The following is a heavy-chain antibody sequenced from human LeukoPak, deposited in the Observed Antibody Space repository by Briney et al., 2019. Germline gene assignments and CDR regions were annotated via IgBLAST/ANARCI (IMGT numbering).Heavy chain of an antibody. CDR3: AKGVIAATNAAYYGMDV. CDR1: GFTSSNYG. D-gene: IGHD2-15*01. J-gene: IGHJ6*02. CDR2: ISYDESDK. Sequence: GGSLRLSCAASGFTSSNYGMHWVRQAPGKGLEWVAVISYDESDKYYADSVKGRFTISRDNSKNTLYLQMNSLRPEDTAVYYCAKGVIAATNAAYYGMDVWGQGTTVTVSS. V-gene: IGHV3-30*18.